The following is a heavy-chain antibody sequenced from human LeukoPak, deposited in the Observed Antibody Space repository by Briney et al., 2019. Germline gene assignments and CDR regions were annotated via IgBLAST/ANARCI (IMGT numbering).Heavy chain of an antibody. Sequence: GGSLRLSCAASGFSFSSYAMHWVRQAPGKGLESVAVISYDGNNKFYADSVKGRFTISKDNSKNTLYLQMNSLRAEDTAVYYCAKPRMYYYGSGSYPRGYYGMDVWGQGTTVTVSS. J-gene: IGHJ6*02. CDR3: AKPRMYYYGSGSYPRGYYGMDV. CDR1: GFSFSSYA. V-gene: IGHV3-30-3*02. D-gene: IGHD3-10*01. CDR2: ISYDGNNK.